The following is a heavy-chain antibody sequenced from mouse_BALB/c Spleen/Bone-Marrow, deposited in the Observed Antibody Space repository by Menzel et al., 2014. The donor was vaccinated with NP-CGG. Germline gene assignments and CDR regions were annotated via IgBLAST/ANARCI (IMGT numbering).Heavy chain of an antibody. V-gene: IGHV10S3*01. D-gene: IGHD1-1*01. J-gene: IGHJ4*01. CDR1: GFTFNTNA. CDR2: IRSKSNNYAT. Sequence: EVQLVESGGGLVQPKGSLKLSCAASGFTFNTNAMNWVRQAPGKGLEWVARIRSKSNNYATYYADSVKDRFTISRDDSQSMLYLQMNNLKTEDTAMYYCVRGGSSSHYYAMDYLGQGTSVTVSS. CDR3: VRGGSSSHYYAMDY.